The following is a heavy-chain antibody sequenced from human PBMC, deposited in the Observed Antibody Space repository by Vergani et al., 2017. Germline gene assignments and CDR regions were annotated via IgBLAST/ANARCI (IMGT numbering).Heavy chain of an antibody. Sequence: QLQLQESGSGLVKPSQTLSLTCAVSGGSISSGGYSWSWLRPPPGKGLELIGYIYHSGSTYYNPSLKSRVTISVDRSKNQFSLKLSSVTAADTAVYYWARTYGGGSWFDPWGQGTLVTVSS. CDR3: ARTYGGGSWFDP. CDR1: GGSISSGGYS. CDR2: IYHSGST. V-gene: IGHV4-30-2*01. D-gene: IGHD3-16*01. J-gene: IGHJ5*02.